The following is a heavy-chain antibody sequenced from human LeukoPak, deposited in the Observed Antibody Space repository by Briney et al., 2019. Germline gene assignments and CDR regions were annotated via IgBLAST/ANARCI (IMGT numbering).Heavy chain of an antibody. D-gene: IGHD6-19*01. CDR1: GFTFSSYG. Sequence: GGSLRLSCAASGFTFSSYGMHWVRQAPGKGLEWVANIKQDGSEKYYVDSVKGRFTISRDNAKNSLYLQMNSLRAEDTAVYYCARQLWRDYSSGWSPFDYWGQGTLVTVSS. J-gene: IGHJ4*02. V-gene: IGHV3-7*01. CDR3: ARQLWRDYSSGWSPFDY. CDR2: IKQDGSEK.